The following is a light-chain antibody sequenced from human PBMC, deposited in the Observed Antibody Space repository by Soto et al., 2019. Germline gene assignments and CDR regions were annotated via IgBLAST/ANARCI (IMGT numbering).Light chain of an antibody. CDR3: MQALQTPRT. V-gene: IGKV2-28*01. CDR2: LGS. CDR1: QSLLHSNGYQY. Sequence: DIVMTQSPLSLPVTPGEPASISCRSSQSLLHSNGYQYLDWYLQKPGQSPQLLIYLGSNRASGVPDRFSGSGSGTDFTLKISRVEAEDVGVYYCMQALQTPRTFGPGTKVDIK. J-gene: IGKJ3*01.